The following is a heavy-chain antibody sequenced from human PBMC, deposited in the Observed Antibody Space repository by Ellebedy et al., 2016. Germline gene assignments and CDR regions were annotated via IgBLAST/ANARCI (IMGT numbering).Heavy chain of an antibody. CDR1: KFTFSSFW. CDR3: ARVGATFAFDI. J-gene: IGHJ3*02. D-gene: IGHD1-26*01. Sequence: GGSLRLSXAASKFTFSSFWMNWVRQAPGKGLEWVANIKHDGSQKIYVDSVKGRFTISRDNARNSLYLQMNSLRAEDTAVYYCARVGATFAFDIWGQGTMVTVSS. V-gene: IGHV3-7*01. CDR2: IKHDGSQK.